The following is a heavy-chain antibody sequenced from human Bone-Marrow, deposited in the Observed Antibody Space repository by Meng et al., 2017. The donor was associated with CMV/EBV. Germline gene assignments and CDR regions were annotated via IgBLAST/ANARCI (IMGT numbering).Heavy chain of an antibody. J-gene: IGHJ6*02. CDR1: GFAVSSNY. D-gene: IGHD2-2*02. Sequence: GESLKISCAASGFAVSSNYMKWVRQAPGKGLEWMSLIYSAGVTYYADSVKGRFTISRDNSKNTLYLQMKSLRAEDTAVAYCARPQRCSSTSCYRSPPYYYGMDVWGQGTMVTVSS. CDR3: ARPQRCSSTSCYRSPPYYYGMDV. CDR2: IYSAGVT. V-gene: IGHV3-53*05.